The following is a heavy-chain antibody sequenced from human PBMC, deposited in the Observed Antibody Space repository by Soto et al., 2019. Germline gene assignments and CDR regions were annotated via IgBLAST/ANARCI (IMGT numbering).Heavy chain of an antibody. D-gene: IGHD6-6*01. CDR3: AKDRAYVPQLEIDY. CDR1: GFTFRSYA. J-gene: IGHJ4*02. V-gene: IGHV3-23*01. Sequence: PGGSLRLSCAASGFTFRSYAMSWVRQAPGKGLEGVSAISGSGGSTYYAVSVKGPCTIPRDISKNTLDLQMNSLLAEGTSVYYCAKDRAYVPQLEIDYWGQGILVSVAS. CDR2: ISGSGGST.